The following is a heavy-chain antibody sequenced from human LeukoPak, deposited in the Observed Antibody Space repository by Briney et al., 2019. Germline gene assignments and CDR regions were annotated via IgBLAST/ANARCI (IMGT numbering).Heavy chain of an antibody. CDR1: GFTFSSYS. D-gene: IGHD6-6*01. Sequence: PGGSLRLSCAASGFTFSSYSMNWVRQAPGKGLEWVSAISGSGGSTYYADSVKGRFTISRDNSKNTLYLQMNSLRAEDTAVYYCAKDYRVSSYNFDYWGQGTLVTVSS. CDR3: AKDYRVSSYNFDY. CDR2: ISGSGGST. V-gene: IGHV3-23*01. J-gene: IGHJ4*02.